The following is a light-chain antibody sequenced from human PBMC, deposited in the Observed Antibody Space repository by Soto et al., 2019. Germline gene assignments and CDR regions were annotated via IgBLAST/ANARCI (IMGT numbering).Light chain of an antibody. Sequence: DIQMTQSPSTLSGSVGDRVTITCRASQTISSWLAWYQQKPGKAPKLLIYKASTFKSGVPSRFSGSGSGTEFTLTISSLQPDDFSTYYCQHYNSYSEAFGQGTKVEFK. V-gene: IGKV1-5*03. CDR1: QTISSW. CDR3: QHYNSYSEA. J-gene: IGKJ1*01. CDR2: KAS.